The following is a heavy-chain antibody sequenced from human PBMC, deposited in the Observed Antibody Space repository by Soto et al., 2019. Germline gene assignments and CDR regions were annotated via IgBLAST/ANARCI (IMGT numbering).Heavy chain of an antibody. CDR2: IYYSGST. Sequence: TLSLTCTVSGGSISSGGYYWSWIRQHPGKGLEWIGYIYYSGSTYYNPSLKSRVTISVDTSKNQFSLKLSSVTAADTAVYYCAREAVDIVATIGSHYFDYWGQGTLVTVSS. D-gene: IGHD5-12*01. CDR1: GGSISSGGYY. CDR3: AREAVDIVATIGSHYFDY. V-gene: IGHV4-31*03. J-gene: IGHJ4*02.